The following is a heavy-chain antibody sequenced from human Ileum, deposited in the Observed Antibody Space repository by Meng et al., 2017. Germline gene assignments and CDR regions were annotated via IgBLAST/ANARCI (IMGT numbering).Heavy chain of an antibody. CDR3: ARGWYSSGFHS. J-gene: IGHJ4*02. Sequence: QVQLQQAGPGLVKPSPTLSPTCAISGDSVSSDSGAWNWIRQSPSRGLEWLGRTFYRSKWNDDFAESVKSRITITTDTSKNQFSLQLNSVTPEDTAVYYCARGWYSSGFHSWGQGTLVTVSS. CDR1: GDSVSSDSGA. V-gene: IGHV6-1*01. CDR2: TFYRSKWND. D-gene: IGHD6-19*01.